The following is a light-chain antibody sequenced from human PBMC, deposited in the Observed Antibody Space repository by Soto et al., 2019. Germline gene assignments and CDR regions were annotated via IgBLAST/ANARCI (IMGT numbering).Light chain of an antibody. Sequence: DIQMTQSPSTLSASVGDRVTLTCRASQSINNRLVWYQQKPGIAPKLLIYKASSLESGVPSRFSGSGSATEFNFTISSLQPDDFATYYCQQYNTYPWTFGHGTKVEIK. CDR3: QQYNTYPWT. J-gene: IGKJ1*01. V-gene: IGKV1-5*03. CDR2: KAS. CDR1: QSINNR.